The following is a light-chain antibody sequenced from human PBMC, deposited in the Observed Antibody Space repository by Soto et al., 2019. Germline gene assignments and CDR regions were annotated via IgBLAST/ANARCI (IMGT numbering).Light chain of an antibody. V-gene: IGLV2-8*01. CDR3: SAYAGRKNLI. CDR2: EAT. Sequence: QSALTQPPSASGSHGQSVTISCTGTSSDVGGYDYVSWYQQHPGKAPKLMIYEATKRPSGVPDRFSGSKSGNTASLTVSGLQDEDEAHYYCSAYAGRKNLIFGGGTKLTVL. CDR1: SSDVGGYDY. J-gene: IGLJ2*01.